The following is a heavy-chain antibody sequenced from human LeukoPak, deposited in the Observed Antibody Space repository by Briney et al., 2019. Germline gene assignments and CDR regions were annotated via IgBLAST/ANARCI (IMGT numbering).Heavy chain of an antibody. D-gene: IGHD2-2*01. CDR1: GFTFSSCA. CDR2: ISGSGGST. J-gene: IGHJ4*02. CDR3: AREPVRGLVVRNYFDY. Sequence: GGSLRLSCAASGFTFSSCAMSWVRQAPGKGLEWVSAISGSGGSTYYADSVKGRFTISRDNSKNTLYLQMNSLRAEDTAVYYCAREPVRGLVVRNYFDYWGQGTLVTVSS. V-gene: IGHV3-23*01.